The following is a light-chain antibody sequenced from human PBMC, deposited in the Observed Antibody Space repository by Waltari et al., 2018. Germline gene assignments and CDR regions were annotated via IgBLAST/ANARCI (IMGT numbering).Light chain of an antibody. V-gene: IGLV2-23*02. CDR3: CSYAGANTYV. CDR1: SSDVGSYNL. CDR2: EVS. Sequence: QSALPQPASVSGSPGQSITVSCTGTSSDVGSYNLVSWYQHHPPKAPKLMIYEVSKRPSGVSNRFSGSKSGNTASLTISGLQPEDEADYYCCSYAGANTYVFGSGTKVTVL. J-gene: IGLJ1*01.